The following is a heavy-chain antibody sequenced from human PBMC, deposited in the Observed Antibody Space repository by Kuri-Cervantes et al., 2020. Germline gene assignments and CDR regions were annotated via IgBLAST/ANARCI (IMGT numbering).Heavy chain of an antibody. V-gene: IGHV4-34*01. CDR2: INHSGST. J-gene: IGHJ4*02. CDR3: ARVSIAVAGVIDY. Sequence: ESLKISCAVYGGSFSGYYWSWIRQPPGKGLEWIGEINHSGSTNYNPSLKSRVTISVDTSKNQFSLKLSSVTAADTAVYYCARVSIAVAGVIDYWGQGTLVTVSS. CDR1: GGSFSGYY. D-gene: IGHD6-19*01.